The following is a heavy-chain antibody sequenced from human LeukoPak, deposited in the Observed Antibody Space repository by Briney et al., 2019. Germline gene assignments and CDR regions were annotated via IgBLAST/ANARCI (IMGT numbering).Heavy chain of an antibody. CDR2: TGGSGGST. V-gene: IGHV3-23*01. CDR3: AKAKVAIDYSNSGSPHYYFDY. D-gene: IGHD3-10*01. Sequence: GGSLRLSCAASGFTSSSYAMTWVRQAPGKGLEWVASTGGSGGSTFYAASVKGRFTISRDNSRNTLSLQMNSLRAEDTAVYYCAKAKVAIDYSNSGSPHYYFDYWGQGTLVTVSS. CDR1: GFTSSSYA. J-gene: IGHJ4*02.